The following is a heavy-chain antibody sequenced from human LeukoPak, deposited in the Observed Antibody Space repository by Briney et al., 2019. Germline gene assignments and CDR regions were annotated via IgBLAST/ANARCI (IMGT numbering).Heavy chain of an antibody. CDR1: GGSISSGGYS. J-gene: IGHJ4*02. CDR3: ARQAAPSGPFDY. CDR2: IYHSGST. Sequence: SQTLSLTCAVSGGSISSGGYSWSWIRQPPGKGLEWIGYIYHSGSTYYNPSLKSRVTISVDRSKNQFSLKLSSVTAADTAVYYCARQAAPSGPFDYWGQGTLVTVSS. D-gene: IGHD2-8*02. V-gene: IGHV4-30-2*01.